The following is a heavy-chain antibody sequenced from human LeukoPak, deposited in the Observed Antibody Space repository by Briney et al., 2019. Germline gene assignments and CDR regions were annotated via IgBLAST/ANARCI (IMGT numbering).Heavy chain of an antibody. Sequence: PGGSLRLSCAASGFTFSSYAMSWVRQAPGKGLEWVSAISGSGVSTYYADSVKGRFTISSDNSKNPLYLQMNSLRAEDTAVYYCAKGNPYYYDSSGYYYFDYWGQGTLVTVPS. D-gene: IGHD3-22*01. CDR3: AKGNPYYYDSSGYYYFDY. J-gene: IGHJ4*02. CDR1: GFTFSSYA. CDR2: ISGSGVST. V-gene: IGHV3-23*01.